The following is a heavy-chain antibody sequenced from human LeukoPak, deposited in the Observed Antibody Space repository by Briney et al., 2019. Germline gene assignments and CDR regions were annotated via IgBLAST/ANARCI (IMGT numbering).Heavy chain of an antibody. D-gene: IGHD6-13*01. CDR1: GFTFSSYW. Sequence: GGSLRLSCAASGFTFSSYWMHWVRQAPGKGLVWVSRINTDGSSTSYADSVKGRFTISRDNAKNTLYLQMNSLRAEDTAVYYCARVLRWSSSWYEYYYYYYYMDVWGKGTTVTVSS. CDR3: ARVLRWSSSWYEYYYYYYYMDV. CDR2: INTDGSST. V-gene: IGHV3-74*01. J-gene: IGHJ6*03.